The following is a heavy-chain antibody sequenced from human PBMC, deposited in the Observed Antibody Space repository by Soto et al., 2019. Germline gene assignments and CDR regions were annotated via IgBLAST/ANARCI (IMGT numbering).Heavy chain of an antibody. J-gene: IGHJ3*02. CDR1: GYTFTSYV. CDR2: INAGNGNT. CDR3: AFFSLTVDYDDAFDI. D-gene: IGHD4-17*01. V-gene: IGHV1-3*01. Sequence: QVQLVQSGAEVNKPGASVKVSCKASGYTFTSYVMHWVRQAPGQRLEWMGWINAGNGNTKYSQKFQGRVTITRDTSACTAYMELSSLRSEDTAVYYCAFFSLTVDYDDAFDIWGQGTMVTVSS.